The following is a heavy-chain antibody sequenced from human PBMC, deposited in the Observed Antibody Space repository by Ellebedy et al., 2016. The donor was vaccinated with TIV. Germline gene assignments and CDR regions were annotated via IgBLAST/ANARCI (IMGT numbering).Heavy chain of an antibody. D-gene: IGHD6-6*01. CDR3: GRLGTYVADRGLDS. J-gene: IGHJ5*01. V-gene: IGHV3-7*03. Sequence: PGGSLRLSCAASGFTFSDYWMSWVRQAPGKGLQWVANINRDGSAKHYLESLKGRFTISRDNAKNSLNLQLNSLRVEDGAVYYWGRLGTYVADRGLDSWGQGTLVTVSS. CDR1: GFTFSDYW. CDR2: INRDGSAK.